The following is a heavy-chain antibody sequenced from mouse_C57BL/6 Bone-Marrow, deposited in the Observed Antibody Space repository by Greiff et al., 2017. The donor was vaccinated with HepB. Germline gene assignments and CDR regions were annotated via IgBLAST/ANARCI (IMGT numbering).Heavy chain of an antibody. D-gene: IGHD1-1*02. CDR1: GYSFTDYN. Sequence: EVKLMESGPELVKPGASVKISCKASGYSFTDYNMNWVKQSNGKSLEWIGVINPNYGTTSYNQKFKGKATLTVDQSSSTAYMQLNSLTSEDSAVYYCARLRNMGDYAMDYWGQGTSVTVSS. CDR2: INPNYGTT. J-gene: IGHJ4*01. CDR3: ARLRNMGDYAMDY. V-gene: IGHV1-39*01.